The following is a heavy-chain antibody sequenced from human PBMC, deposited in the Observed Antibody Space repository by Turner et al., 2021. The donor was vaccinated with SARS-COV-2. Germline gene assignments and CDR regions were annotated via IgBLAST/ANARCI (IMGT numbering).Heavy chain of an antibody. Sequence: EVQLVGSGGSLIQPGGSLRLSCAASGFTVSSNYMSWVRQAPGKGLERVSVIYSGGSTFYADTLKGRFTISRDKSKNTLYLQMNSLRAEDTAFYYCARDLGGLRFDYWGQGTLVTVSS. CDR2: IYSGGST. V-gene: IGHV3-53*01. CDR1: GFTVSSNY. D-gene: IGHD2-15*01. CDR3: ARDLGGLRFDY. J-gene: IGHJ4*02.